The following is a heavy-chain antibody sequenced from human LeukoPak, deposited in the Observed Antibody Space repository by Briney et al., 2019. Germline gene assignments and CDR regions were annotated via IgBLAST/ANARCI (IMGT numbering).Heavy chain of an antibody. J-gene: IGHJ4*02. V-gene: IGHV5-51*01. CDR2: IYPGDSDT. D-gene: IGHD2-2*01. CDR1: GYSFTSYW. Sequence: GESLKIPCKGSGYSFTSYWIGWVRQMPGKGLEWMGIIYPGDSDTRYSPSFQGQVTISADKSISTAYLQWSSLKASDTAMYYCARRDCSSTSCYANFDYWGQGTLVTVSS. CDR3: ARRDCSSTSCYANFDY.